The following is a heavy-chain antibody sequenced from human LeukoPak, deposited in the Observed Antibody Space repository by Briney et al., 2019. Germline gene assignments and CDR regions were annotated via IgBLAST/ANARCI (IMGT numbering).Heavy chain of an antibody. Sequence: GGSLRLSCAASGFPFRSYGMHWVRQAPGKGLEWVAVIWYDGSNKYYADSVKGRFTISRDNSKNTLYLQMNSLRAEDTAVYYCAKDLGAFAEYFQHWGQGTLVTVSS. CDR3: AKDLGAFAEYFQH. D-gene: IGHD1-26*01. V-gene: IGHV3-33*06. J-gene: IGHJ1*01. CDR2: IWYDGSNK. CDR1: GFPFRSYG.